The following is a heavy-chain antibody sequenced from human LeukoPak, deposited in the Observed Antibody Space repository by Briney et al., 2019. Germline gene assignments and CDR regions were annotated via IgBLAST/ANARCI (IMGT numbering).Heavy chain of an antibody. CDR1: GFIFKDFP. Sequence: GGSLRLSCAVSGFIFKDFPMTWVRQAPGKGLEWLSGISAGGDLTFHADSLKGRFTISRDDAKNSLYLQMSSLRVEDTAVYYCARDRGYPTFDYWGQGTLVTVSS. D-gene: IGHD3-22*01. CDR2: ISAGGDLT. J-gene: IGHJ4*02. CDR3: ARDRGYPTFDY. V-gene: IGHV3-23*01.